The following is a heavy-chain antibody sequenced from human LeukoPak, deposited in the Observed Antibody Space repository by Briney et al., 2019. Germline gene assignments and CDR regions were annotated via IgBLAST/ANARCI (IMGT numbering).Heavy chain of an antibody. CDR3: AKGRIGSRSPFDY. J-gene: IGHJ4*02. CDR1: GFTFSSYW. CDR2: IKQDGSEK. Sequence: GGSLRLSCAASGFTFSSYWMSWVRQAPGKGLEWVANIKQDGSEKYYVDSVKGRFTISRDNSKNSLYLQMNNLGAEDTALYYCAKGRIGSRSPFDYWGQGTLVTVSS. D-gene: IGHD2-21*01. V-gene: IGHV3-7*03.